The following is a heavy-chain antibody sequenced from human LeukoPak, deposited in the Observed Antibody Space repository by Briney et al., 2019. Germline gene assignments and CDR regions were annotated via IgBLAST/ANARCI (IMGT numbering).Heavy chain of an antibody. D-gene: IGHD3-3*01. CDR3: ARLGAGPTYYDFWSGYSSFYFDY. CDR1: GGSTSSGNYY. CDR2: ISSSGNT. J-gene: IGHJ4*02. Sequence: SGTLSLTCTVSGGSTSSGNYYWGWIRQPPGKGLEWIGGISSSGNTYYNPSLKSRITISIDTSKNHFSLKLSSVSAADTAVYYCARLGAGPTYYDFWSGYSSFYFDYWGQGTLVTVSS. V-gene: IGHV4-39*02.